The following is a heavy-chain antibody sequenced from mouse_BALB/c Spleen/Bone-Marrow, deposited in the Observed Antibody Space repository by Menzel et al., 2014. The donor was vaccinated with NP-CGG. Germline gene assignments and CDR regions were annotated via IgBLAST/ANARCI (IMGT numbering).Heavy chain of an antibody. Sequence: VQLQQSGPELVKPGASVKMSCKASGYTSTSYVIHWVKQKPGQGLEWIGYINPYNDGTKYNEKFKGKATLTSDKSSSTAYMELSSLTSEDSAVYYCARGAYDYDGDWFAYWGQGTLVTVSA. CDR1: GYTSTSYV. CDR2: INPYNDGT. D-gene: IGHD2-4*01. CDR3: ARGAYDYDGDWFAY. V-gene: IGHV1-14*01. J-gene: IGHJ3*01.